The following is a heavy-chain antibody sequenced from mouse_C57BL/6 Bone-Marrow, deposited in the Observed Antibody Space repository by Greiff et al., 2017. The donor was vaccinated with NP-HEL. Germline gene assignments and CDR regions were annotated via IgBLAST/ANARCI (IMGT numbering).Heavy chain of an antibody. D-gene: IGHD2-4*01. CDR3: AREEDDYDLFAY. CDR2: IDPSDSYT. Sequence: VQLQQPGAELVMPGASVKLSCKASGYTFTSYWMHWVKQRPGQGLEWIGEIDPSDSYTNYNQKFKGKSTLTVDKSSSTAYMQLSSLTSEDSAVYYCAREEDDYDLFAYWGQGTLVTVSA. J-gene: IGHJ3*01. CDR1: GYTFTSYW. V-gene: IGHV1-69*01.